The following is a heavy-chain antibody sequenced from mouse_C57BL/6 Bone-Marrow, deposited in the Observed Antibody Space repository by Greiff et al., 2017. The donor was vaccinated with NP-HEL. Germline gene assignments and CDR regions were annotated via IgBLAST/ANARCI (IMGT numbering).Heavy chain of an antibody. J-gene: IGHJ3*01. V-gene: IGHV1-64*01. D-gene: IGHD1-1*01. Sequence: QVQLKQPGAELVKPGASVKLSCKASGYTFTSYWMHWVKQRPGQGLEWIGMIHPNSGSTNYNEKFKSKATLTVDKSSSTAYMQLSSLTSEDSAVYYCARSLYYYGSRTWFAYWGQGTLVTVSA. CDR1: GYTFTSYW. CDR2: IHPNSGST. CDR3: ARSLYYYGSRTWFAY.